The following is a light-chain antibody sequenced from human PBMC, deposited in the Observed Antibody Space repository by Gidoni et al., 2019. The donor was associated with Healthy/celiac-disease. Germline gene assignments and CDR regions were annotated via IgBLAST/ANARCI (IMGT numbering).Light chain of an antibody. CDR3: QQYYSTPT. V-gene: IGKV4-1*01. CDR1: QSVLSSSNNKIN. J-gene: IGKJ3*01. Sequence: DIVMTQSPDSLAVSLGERATINCKSSQSVLSSSNNKINLAWYQQKPGQPPKLLICWASTREAGVPDRFSGSGSGTDFTLTISSLQAEDVAVYYCQQYYSTPTFGPGTKVDIK. CDR2: WAS.